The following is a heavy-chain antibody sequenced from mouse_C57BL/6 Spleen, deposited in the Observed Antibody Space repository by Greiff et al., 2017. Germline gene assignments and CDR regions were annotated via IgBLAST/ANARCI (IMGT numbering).Heavy chain of an antibody. J-gene: IGHJ2*01. CDR3: ARGGYDYDAFDY. CDR1: GYTFTSYW. D-gene: IGHD2-4*01. CDR2: IYPGSGST. V-gene: IGHV1-55*01. Sequence: VQLQQPGAELVKPGASVKMSCKASGYTFTSYWITWVKQRPGQGLEWIGDIYPGSGSTNYNEKFKSKATLTVDTSSSPSYMQHSSLTSEDSAVYYCARGGYDYDAFDYWGQGTTLTVSS.